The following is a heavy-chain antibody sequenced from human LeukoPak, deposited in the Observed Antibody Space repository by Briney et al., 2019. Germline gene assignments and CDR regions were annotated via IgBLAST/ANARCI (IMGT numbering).Heavy chain of an antibody. D-gene: IGHD2-15*01. J-gene: IGHJ4*02. CDR2: ISNNGGYT. Sequence: GGSLRLSCAASGFTFSSSAMSWVRQAPGQGLEWVSAISNNGGYTYYADSVQGRFTISRDNSKSTLCLQMNSLRAEDTAVYYCAKQLGYCSDGSCYFPYWGQGTLVTVSS. V-gene: IGHV3-23*01. CDR3: AKQLGYCSDGSCYFPY. CDR1: GFTFSSSA.